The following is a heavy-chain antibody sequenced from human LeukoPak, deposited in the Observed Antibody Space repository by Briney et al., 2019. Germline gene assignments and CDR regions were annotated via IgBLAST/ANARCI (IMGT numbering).Heavy chain of an antibody. CDR1: GYSISSGYY. CDR3: ARQGGTIFGVVIRDFDY. J-gene: IGHJ4*02. V-gene: IGHV4-38-2*01. D-gene: IGHD3-3*01. CDR2: IYHSGST. Sequence: SETLSLTCAVSGYSISSGYYWAWIRQRPGKGLEWIGSIYHSGSTYYNPSIKSRVTISVDTSKNQFSLKLSSVTAADTAVYYCARQGGTIFGVVIRDFDYWGQGTLVTVSS.